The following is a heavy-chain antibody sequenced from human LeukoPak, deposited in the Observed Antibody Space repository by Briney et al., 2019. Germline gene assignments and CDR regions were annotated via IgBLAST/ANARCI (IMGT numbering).Heavy chain of an antibody. CDR2: INHSRTT. CDR1: GGSFSGYY. D-gene: IGHD2-15*01. Sequence: PSETLSLTCAVYGGSFSGYYWSWFRQPPGKGLEWIGGINHSRTTNYNPSLKSRVTISVDTSKNQFSLKLSSVTAADTAVYYCARDVDATSGWFDPWGQGTLVTVSS. V-gene: IGHV4-34*01. J-gene: IGHJ5*02. CDR3: ARDVDATSGWFDP.